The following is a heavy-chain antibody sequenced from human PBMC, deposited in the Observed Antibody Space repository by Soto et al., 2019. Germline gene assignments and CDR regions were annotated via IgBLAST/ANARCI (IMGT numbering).Heavy chain of an antibody. D-gene: IGHD3-3*01. CDR1: GGSISSYY. J-gene: IGHJ4*02. V-gene: IGHV4-59*01. CDR3: AREREWIGLDY. Sequence: SETLSLTCTVSGGSISSYYWSWIRQPPGKGLEWIGYIYYSGSTNYNPSLKSRVTISVDTSKNQFSLKLSSVTAADTAVYYCAREREWIGLDYWGQGTLVTVSS. CDR2: IYYSGST.